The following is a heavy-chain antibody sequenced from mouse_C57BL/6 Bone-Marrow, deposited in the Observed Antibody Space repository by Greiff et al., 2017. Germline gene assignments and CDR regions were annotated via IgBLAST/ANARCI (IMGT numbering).Heavy chain of an antibody. J-gene: IGHJ3*01. D-gene: IGHD2-14*01. V-gene: IGHV5-4*03. CDR3: ARGGYDGGFAY. CDR2: ISDGGRYT. Sequence: EVKGVESGGGLVKPGGSLKLSCAASGFTFSSYAMSWVRQTPEKRLEWVATISDGGRYTYYPDNVKGRFTISRDNAKNNLYLQMSHLKSEDTAMYYCARGGYDGGFAYWGQGTLVTVSA. CDR1: GFTFSSYA.